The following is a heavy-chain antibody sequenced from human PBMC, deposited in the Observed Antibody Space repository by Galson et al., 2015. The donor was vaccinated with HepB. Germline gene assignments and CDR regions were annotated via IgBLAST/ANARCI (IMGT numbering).Heavy chain of an antibody. V-gene: IGHV2-5*01. J-gene: IGHJ4*02. D-gene: IGHD3-22*01. CDR2: IYWNDDK. Sequence: PALVKPTQTLTLTCTFSGFSLSTSGVGVGWIRQPPGKALEWLALIYWNDDKHYSPSLKSRLAITKDTSKNQVVLTMTNMDPVDTATYYCAHSPYYYDSRGYYFAGYFDYWGQGTLVTVSS. CDR1: GFSLSTSGVG. CDR3: AHSPYYYDSRGYYFAGYFDY.